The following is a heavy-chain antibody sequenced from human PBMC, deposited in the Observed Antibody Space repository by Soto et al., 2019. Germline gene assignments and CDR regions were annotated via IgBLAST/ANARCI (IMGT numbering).Heavy chain of an antibody. J-gene: IGHJ4*02. V-gene: IGHV1-18*01. CDR1: GYMFNSYG. D-gene: IGHD6-19*01. CDR2: ISGYNDKT. Sequence: QVKLVQSGTEMKKAGASVKVSCKTSGYMFNSYGMSWVRQAPGQGLEWLGWISGYNDKTEYAQNFQGRVTLTTETATATVYMDLRGLKADDTAVYYCARDETYTSGWYFEYWGQGTLVTVPS. CDR3: ARDETYTSGWYFEY.